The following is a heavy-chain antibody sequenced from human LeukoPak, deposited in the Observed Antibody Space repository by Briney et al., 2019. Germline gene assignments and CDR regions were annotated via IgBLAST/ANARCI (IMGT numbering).Heavy chain of an antibody. CDR3: ARVSDILTGFDAFDI. CDR2: ISSSSSTI. D-gene: IGHD3-9*01. Sequence: PGGSLRLSCAASGFTFSSYSMNWVRQAPGKGLEWVSYISSSSSTIYYADSVKGRFTISRDNAKNSLYLQMNSLRAEDTAVYYCARVSDILTGFDAFDIWGQGTMVTVSS. V-gene: IGHV3-48*01. CDR1: GFTFSSYS. J-gene: IGHJ3*02.